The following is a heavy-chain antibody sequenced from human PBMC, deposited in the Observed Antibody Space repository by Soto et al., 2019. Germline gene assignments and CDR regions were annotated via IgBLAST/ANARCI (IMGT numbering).Heavy chain of an antibody. CDR3: ARSRPDSRGYSYGYFDY. Sequence: GGSLRLSCAASGFTFSSYAMHWVRQAPGKGLEWVAFISYDGSNNFYAFSVKGRFTISRDNSMNTLYLQMNSLRAEDTSVYYCARSRPDSRGYSYGYFDYWGQGTLVTVSS. D-gene: IGHD5-18*01. V-gene: IGHV3-30-3*01. CDR1: GFTFSSYA. CDR2: ISYDGSNN. J-gene: IGHJ4*02.